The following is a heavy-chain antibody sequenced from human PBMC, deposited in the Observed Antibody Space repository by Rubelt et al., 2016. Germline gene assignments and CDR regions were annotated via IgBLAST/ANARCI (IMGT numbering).Heavy chain of an antibody. D-gene: IGHD6-19*01. CDR3: ARDLYKGPRWLVAY. V-gene: IGHV1-2*02. CDR1: GYTFTSYG. J-gene: IGHJ4*02. CDR2: INPNSGGT. Sequence: QVQLVQSGAEVKKPGASVKVSCKASGYTFTSYGISWVRQAPGQGLEWMGWINPNSGGTNYAQKFQARDTMTGDTSIRTAYLELRGRRSDDTAVYYCARDLYKGPRWLVAYCGQGTLVTISS.